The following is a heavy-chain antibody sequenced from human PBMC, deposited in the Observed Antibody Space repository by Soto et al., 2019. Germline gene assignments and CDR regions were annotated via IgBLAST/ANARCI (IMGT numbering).Heavy chain of an antibody. CDR1: GGSISSDY. Sequence: SETLSLTCTVSGGSISSDYWSWIRQPPGKGLEWIGYIYYSGSTNYNPSLKSRVTISVDTSKNQFSLKLSSVTAADTAVYYFARGADGILTGYYLEYFDYWGQGTLVTVSS. D-gene: IGHD3-9*01. CDR2: IYYSGST. J-gene: IGHJ4*02. CDR3: ARGADGILTGYYLEYFDY. V-gene: IGHV4-59*08.